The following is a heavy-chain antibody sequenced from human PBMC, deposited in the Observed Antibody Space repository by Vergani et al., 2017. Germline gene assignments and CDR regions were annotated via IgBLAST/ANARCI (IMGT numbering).Heavy chain of an antibody. V-gene: IGHV3-49*04. CDR2: IWSKPYGGTT. D-gene: IGHD3-16*01. CDR1: GFMFSNYW. Sequence: EVQLVESGGGLVQPGGSLRLSCAASGFMFSNYWMNWVRQAPGKGLEWVAFIWSKPYGGTTEYAASVKGRFTISRDDSKSIAYLQMSSLKAEDTAVYYCTRDRLDGSYAYFDYWGQGTLVTVSP. J-gene: IGHJ4*02. CDR3: TRDRLDGSYAYFDY.